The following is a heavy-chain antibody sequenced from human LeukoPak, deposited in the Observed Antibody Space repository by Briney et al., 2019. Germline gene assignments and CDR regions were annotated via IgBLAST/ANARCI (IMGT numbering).Heavy chain of an antibody. D-gene: IGHD6-13*01. CDR1: GFTFSNYW. CDR3: ARAVGIAADRFDY. Sequence: GGSLRLSCAASGFTFSNYWMHWVRQAPGKGLVWVSRINSDGINTSYADSVKGRFTISRDNAKNTLNLQMNSLRAEDTAVYYCARAVGIAADRFDYWGQGTLVTVSS. J-gene: IGHJ4*02. CDR2: INSDGINT. V-gene: IGHV3-74*01.